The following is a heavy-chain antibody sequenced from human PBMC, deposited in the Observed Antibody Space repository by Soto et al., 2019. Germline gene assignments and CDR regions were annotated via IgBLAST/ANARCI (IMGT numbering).Heavy chain of an antibody. J-gene: IGHJ4*02. CDR1: GFTFSSYW. CDR2: IKQDGSEK. V-gene: IGHV3-7*01. CDR3: ASPPPRGIVVVPAALDY. D-gene: IGHD2-2*01. Sequence: PGGSLRLSCAASGFTFSSYWMSWVRQAPGKGLEWVANIKQDGSEKYYVDSVKGRLTISRDNAKNSLYLQMNGLRAEDTAVYYCASPPPRGIVVVPAALDYWGQGTLVTVSS.